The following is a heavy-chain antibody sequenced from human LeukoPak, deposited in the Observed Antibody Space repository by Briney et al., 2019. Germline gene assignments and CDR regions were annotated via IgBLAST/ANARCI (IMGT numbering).Heavy chain of an antibody. D-gene: IGHD6-13*01. Sequence: GASVKVSCKASGGTFSSYAISWVRQAPGQGLEWMGGIIPIFGTANYAQKFQGRVTITADESTSTAYMELSSLRSEDTAVYYCAQAAAGSTPFDYWGQGTLVTVSS. V-gene: IGHV1-69*13. J-gene: IGHJ4*02. CDR3: AQAAAGSTPFDY. CDR2: IIPIFGTA. CDR1: GGTFSSYA.